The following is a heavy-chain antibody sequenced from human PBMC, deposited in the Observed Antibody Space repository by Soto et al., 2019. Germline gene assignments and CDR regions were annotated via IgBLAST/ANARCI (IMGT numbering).Heavy chain of an antibody. Sequence: GGSLRLSXAASGFTFSSYAMHWVRQAPGKGLEWVAVISYDGSNKYYADSVKGRFTISRDNSKNTLYLQMNSLRAEDTAVYYCARDPPGSLGYCSSTSCRGYSGYGAFDYWGQGTLVTVSS. CDR3: ARDPPGSLGYCSSTSCRGYSGYGAFDY. D-gene: IGHD2-2*01. V-gene: IGHV3-30-3*01. CDR2: ISYDGSNK. J-gene: IGHJ4*02. CDR1: GFTFSSYA.